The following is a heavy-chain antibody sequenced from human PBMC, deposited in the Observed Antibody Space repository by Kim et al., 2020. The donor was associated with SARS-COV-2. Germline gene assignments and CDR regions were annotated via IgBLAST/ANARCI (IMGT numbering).Heavy chain of an antibody. J-gene: IGHJ4*02. CDR2: MNPKSGNT. CDR1: GYIFMDYD. D-gene: IGHD6-19*01. Sequence: ASVKVSCKASGYIFMDYDINWVRQAPGQGLEWMGWMNPKSGNTGYAQRFQGRATMTSDPSRNTAYLELTNLRFEDTAVYYCTRGRSGGPDRRGMVAAGVDYWGQGTPVTASS. CDR3: TRGRSGGPDRRGMVAAGVDY. V-gene: IGHV1-8*01.